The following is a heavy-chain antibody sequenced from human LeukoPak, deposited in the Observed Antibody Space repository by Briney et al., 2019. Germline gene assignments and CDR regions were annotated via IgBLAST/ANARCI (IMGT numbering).Heavy chain of an antibody. V-gene: IGHV1-46*01. Sequence: GASVKVSCNASGHTFTSYSMHWARQATGQGLAWMGIITPSGGSTSYGQKFQGRVTMTRDMSTSTVYMELSSLRSEDTAVYYCARDGNYDILTGAGYMDVWGKGTTVTVSS. CDR1: GHTFTSYS. CDR2: ITPSGGST. J-gene: IGHJ6*03. CDR3: ARDGNYDILTGAGYMDV. D-gene: IGHD3-9*01.